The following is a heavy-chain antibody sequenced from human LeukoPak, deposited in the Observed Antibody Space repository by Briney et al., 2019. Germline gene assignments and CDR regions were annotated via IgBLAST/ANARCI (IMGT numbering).Heavy chain of an antibody. J-gene: IGHJ5*02. D-gene: IGHD2-15*01. V-gene: IGHV4-4*09. CDR1: GGSISSYY. Sequence: SETLSLTCTVSGGSISSYYWSWIRQPPGKGLEWIGYIYTSGSTNYNPSLKSRVTISVDTSKNQFSLKPSSVTAADTAVYYCARQGCSGGSCYFPNWFDPWGQGTLVTVSS. CDR3: ARQGCSGGSCYFPNWFDP. CDR2: IYTSGST.